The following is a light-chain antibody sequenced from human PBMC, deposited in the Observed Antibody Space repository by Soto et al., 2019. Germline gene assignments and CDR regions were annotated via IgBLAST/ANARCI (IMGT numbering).Light chain of an antibody. V-gene: IGKV1-39*01. CDR1: QNIRDY. CDR2: GAS. J-gene: IGKJ4*01. CDR3: QQPYISPPT. Sequence: DIQMTQSPSSLSASVGDRVTITCRASQNIRDYLNWYQQKPGKPPKLLIYGASTLQSGAPSRFSGGGFGSDFTLIISSLQPEDFASYYCQQPYISPPTFGGETKVEIK.